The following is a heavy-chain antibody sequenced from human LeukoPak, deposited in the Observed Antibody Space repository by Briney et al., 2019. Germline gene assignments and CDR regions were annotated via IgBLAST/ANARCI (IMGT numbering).Heavy chain of an antibody. D-gene: IGHD5-18*01. CDR2: ISGSGGST. J-gene: IGHJ6*02. CDR1: GFTFSSYA. Sequence: PGGSLRLSCAASGFTFSSYAMSWVRQAPGKGLEWVSAISGSGGSTYYADSVKGRFTISRDNSKNTLYLQMNSLRAEDTAVYYCAKQEAGGYSYGWYYYYGMDVWGQGTTVTVSS. CDR3: AKQEAGGYSYGWYYYYGMDV. V-gene: IGHV3-23*01.